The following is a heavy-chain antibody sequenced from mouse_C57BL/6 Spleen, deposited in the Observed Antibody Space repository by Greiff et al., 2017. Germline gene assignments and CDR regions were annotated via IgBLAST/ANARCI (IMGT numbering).Heavy chain of an antibody. Sequence: QVQLQQSGPELVKPGASAKISCKASGYAFSSSWMNWVKQRPGKGLEWIGRIYPGDGDTNYNGKFKGKATLTADKSSSTAYMQLSSLTSEDSAVYFCARSEDYGSSYDDYWGQGTTLTVSS. J-gene: IGHJ2*01. CDR1: GYAFSSSW. CDR3: ARSEDYGSSYDDY. V-gene: IGHV1-82*01. CDR2: IYPGDGDT. D-gene: IGHD1-1*01.